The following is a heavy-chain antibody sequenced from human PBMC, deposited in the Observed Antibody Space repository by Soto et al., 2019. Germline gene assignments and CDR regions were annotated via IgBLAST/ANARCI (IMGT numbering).Heavy chain of an antibody. CDR1: GGSISSYY. Sequence: SETLSLTCTVSGGSISSYYWSWIRQPPGKGLEWIGYIYYSGSTNYNPSLKSRVTISVDTSKNQFSLKLSSVTAADTAVYYCARDRTLDALGAFDIWGQGTMVTVSS. D-gene: IGHD1-7*01. V-gene: IGHV4-59*01. CDR3: ARDRTLDALGAFDI. CDR2: IYYSGST. J-gene: IGHJ3*02.